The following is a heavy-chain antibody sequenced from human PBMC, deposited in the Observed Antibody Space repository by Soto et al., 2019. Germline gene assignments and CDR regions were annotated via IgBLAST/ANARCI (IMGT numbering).Heavy chain of an antibody. CDR3: ARDQGIAARLFDY. J-gene: IGHJ4*02. CDR2: INPSGGSK. Sequence: ASVKVSCKASGYTFTSSYMHWVRQAPGQGLEWMGMINPSGGSKTYAQKFQGRVTMTRDTSTSTVYMELSSLRSEDTAVFYCARDQGIAARLFDYWGQGTLVTVSS. CDR1: GYTFTSSY. V-gene: IGHV1-46*01. D-gene: IGHD6-6*01.